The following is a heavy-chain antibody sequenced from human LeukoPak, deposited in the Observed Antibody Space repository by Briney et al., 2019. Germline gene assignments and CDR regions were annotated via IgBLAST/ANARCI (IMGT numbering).Heavy chain of an antibody. J-gene: IGHJ6*02. CDR2: INPNSGGT. CDR3: ATPRGDYYYYGMDV. V-gene: IGHV1-2*02. Sequence: ASVTVSCMASGYTFTGYYMHWVRPAPGQGLEWMGWINPNSGGTNYAQKFQGRVTMTRDTSISTAYMELSRLRPDDTAVYYCATPRGDYYYYGMDVWGQGTTVTVSS. CDR1: GYTFTGYY.